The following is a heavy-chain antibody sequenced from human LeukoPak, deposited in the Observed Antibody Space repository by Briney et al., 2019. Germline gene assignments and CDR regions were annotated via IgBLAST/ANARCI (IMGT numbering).Heavy chain of an antibody. J-gene: IGHJ6*02. CDR2: INPNSGGT. V-gene: IGHV1-2*02. CDR1: GYTFTGYY. D-gene: IGHD3-3*01. CDR3: ARAIYDFWSGYHYYYYGMDV. Sequence: ASVKVSCKASGYTFTGYYMHWVRQAPGQGLEWMGWINPNSGGTNYAQKFQGRVTMTRDTSISTAYMELSRLRSDDTAVYYCARAIYDFWSGYHYYYYGMDVWGQGTTVTVSS.